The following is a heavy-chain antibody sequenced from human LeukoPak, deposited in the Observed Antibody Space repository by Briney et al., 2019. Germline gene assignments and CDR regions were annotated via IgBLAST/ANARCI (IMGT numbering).Heavy chain of an antibody. CDR3: AKDLRYYYDTSGVDY. Sequence: GGSLRLSCAASGFTFSSYGMHWVRQAPGKGLEWVAVISYDGSNKYYADSVKGRFTISRDNSKNTLYLQMNSLRAEDTAVYYCAKDLRYYYDTSGVDYWGQGTLVTVSS. J-gene: IGHJ4*02. D-gene: IGHD3-22*01. CDR2: ISYDGSNK. V-gene: IGHV3-30*18. CDR1: GFTFSSYG.